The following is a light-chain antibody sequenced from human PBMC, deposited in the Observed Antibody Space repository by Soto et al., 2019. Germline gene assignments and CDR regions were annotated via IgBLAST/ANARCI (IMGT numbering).Light chain of an antibody. CDR1: SSNIGSNT. V-gene: IGLV1-44*01. Sequence: QSALTQPPSASGTPGQRVTISCSGSSSNIGSNTVNWYQQLPGTAPKLLIYSNNQRPSGVPDRFSGSKSGTSASLAISGLQSEDEADYYCAAWDDSLNGVFGTGTKVTDL. CDR2: SNN. CDR3: AAWDDSLNGV. J-gene: IGLJ1*01.